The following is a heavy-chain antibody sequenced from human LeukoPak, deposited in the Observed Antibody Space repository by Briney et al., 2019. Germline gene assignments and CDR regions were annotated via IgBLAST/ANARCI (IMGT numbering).Heavy chain of an antibody. CDR2: INSDGSST. CDR1: GFTFSSYW. Sequence: GGSLRLSCAASGFTFSSYWMHWVRQAPGKGLAWVSRINSDGSSTSYADSVKGRFSISRDNAKNTLYLQMNSLRVEDTAVYYCARGRPHGNDYWGQGTLVTVSS. V-gene: IGHV3-74*01. J-gene: IGHJ4*02. D-gene: IGHD4-23*01. CDR3: ARGRPHGNDY.